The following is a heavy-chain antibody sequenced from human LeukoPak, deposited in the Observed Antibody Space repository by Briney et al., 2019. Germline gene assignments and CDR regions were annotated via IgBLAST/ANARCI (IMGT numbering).Heavy chain of an antibody. J-gene: IGHJ4*02. Sequence: PSETLSLTCTVSGGSIRSSSYYWGWIRQPPGKGLEWTGSIYYSGSTYYNASLKSRGTISVDTSKNQFSLKLNSVTAADTAVYFCARQVVAVAGTGYFDYWGQGTLVTVSS. CDR3: ARQVVAVAGTGYFDY. CDR2: IYYSGST. CDR1: GGSIRSSSYY. D-gene: IGHD6-19*01. V-gene: IGHV4-39*01.